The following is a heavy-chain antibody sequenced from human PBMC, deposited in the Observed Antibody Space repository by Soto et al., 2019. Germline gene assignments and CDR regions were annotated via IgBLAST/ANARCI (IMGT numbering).Heavy chain of an antibody. CDR2: ITPYNGNT. Sequence: QVQLVQSGAEVKNPGASVKVSCQASNYLFGAFGISWVRQAPGQGLEWMGWITPYNGNTHYAEKFQDRVTMTADKSTTTAYMEGRRLTSDDTAVYFCARISARRNDFDVWGQVTVVTVSS. CDR3: ARISARRNDFDV. J-gene: IGHJ3*01. V-gene: IGHV1-18*01. CDR1: NYLFGAFG.